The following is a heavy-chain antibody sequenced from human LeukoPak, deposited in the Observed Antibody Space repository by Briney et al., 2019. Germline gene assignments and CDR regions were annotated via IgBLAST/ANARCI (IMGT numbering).Heavy chain of an antibody. CDR1: GGSISSSSYY. CDR2: IYYSGST. J-gene: IGHJ4*02. Sequence: SETLSLTCTVSGGSISSSSYYWGWIRQPPGKGLEWIGSIYYSGSTYYNPSLKSRVTISVDTPKNQFSLKLSSVTAADTAVYYCAILNWGSFDYWGQGTLVTVSS. V-gene: IGHV4-39*07. D-gene: IGHD3-16*01. CDR3: AILNWGSFDY.